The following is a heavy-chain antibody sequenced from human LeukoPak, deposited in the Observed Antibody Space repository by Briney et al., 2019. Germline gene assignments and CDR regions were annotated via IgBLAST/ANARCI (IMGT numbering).Heavy chain of an antibody. CDR2: ISTDGSQ. Sequence: GGSLRLSCSTSGFTFSNFVMQWVRQTPGKGLEYVSVISTDGSQYYPDSVKGRFTIFRDNSKNTLYLQMNSLRPEDTAIYYCAKNDGNIWQPHSWGQGTLVTVSS. J-gene: IGHJ4*02. CDR1: GFTFSNFV. V-gene: IGHV3-64D*06. CDR3: AKNDGNIWQPHS.